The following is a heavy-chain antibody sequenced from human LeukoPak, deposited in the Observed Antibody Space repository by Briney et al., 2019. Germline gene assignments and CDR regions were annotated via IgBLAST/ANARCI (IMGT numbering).Heavy chain of an antibody. CDR2: ISTDGSQ. Sequence: GGSLRLSCSTSGFTFSNFVMQWVRQTPGKGLEYVSVISTDGSQYYPDSVKGRFTIFRDNSKNTLYLQMNSLRPEDTAIYYCAKNDGNIWQPHSWGQGTLVTVSS. J-gene: IGHJ4*02. CDR1: GFTFSNFV. V-gene: IGHV3-64D*06. CDR3: AKNDGNIWQPHS.